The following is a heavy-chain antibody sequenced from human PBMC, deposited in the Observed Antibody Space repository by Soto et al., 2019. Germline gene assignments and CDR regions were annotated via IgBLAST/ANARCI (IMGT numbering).Heavy chain of an antibody. CDR1: GYTFTSYD. J-gene: IGHJ4*02. CDR2: MNPNSGNT. V-gene: IGHV1-8*01. D-gene: IGHD3-22*01. Sequence: QVQLVQSGAEVKKPGASVKVSCKASGYTFTSYDINLVRQATGQGLAWMGWMNPNSGNTGYAQKFRGRVTMTRNTSISTAYMALSSLRSEDTAVYYCAREKSSGNYNDYWGQGTLVTVSS. CDR3: AREKSSGNYNDY.